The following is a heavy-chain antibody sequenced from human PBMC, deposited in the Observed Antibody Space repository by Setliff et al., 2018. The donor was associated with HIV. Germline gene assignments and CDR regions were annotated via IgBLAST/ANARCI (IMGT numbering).Heavy chain of an antibody. J-gene: IGHJ6*02. D-gene: IGHD6-13*01. CDR1: GFIFSSYA. Sequence: LSLSCAASGFIFSSYAMHWVRQAPGKGLEWVAVMSYDGNNKYYADSVKGRFTISRDNSKNTLFLQMNSLRPEDTAVYHCARDCRVGWVFTYGMDVWGQGTLVTVS. CDR3: ARDCRVGWVFTYGMDV. V-gene: IGHV3-30*01. CDR2: MSYDGNNK.